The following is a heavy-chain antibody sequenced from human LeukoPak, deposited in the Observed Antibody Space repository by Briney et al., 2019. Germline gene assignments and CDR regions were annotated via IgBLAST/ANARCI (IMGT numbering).Heavy chain of an antibody. J-gene: IGHJ6*02. Sequence: ASVKVSCKASGYTFTSYAMHWVRQAPGQGLEWMGWISAYNGNTNYAQKLQGRVTMTTDTSTSTAYMELRSLRSDDTAVYYCARDRSSSWYPYDYYYYGMDVWGQGTTVTVSS. D-gene: IGHD6-13*01. V-gene: IGHV1-18*01. CDR1: GYTFTSYA. CDR3: ARDRSSSWYPYDYYYYGMDV. CDR2: ISAYNGNT.